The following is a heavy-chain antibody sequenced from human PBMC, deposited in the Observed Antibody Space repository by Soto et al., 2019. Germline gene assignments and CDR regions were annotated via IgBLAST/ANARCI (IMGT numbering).Heavy chain of an antibody. CDR1: GGSFSGYY. D-gene: IGHD6-19*01. Sequence: QVQVQQWGAGLLKSSETLSLTCAVYGGSFSGYYWSWIRQSPGKGLEWIGEVNPTGSTKYNPSLKSRVTISVDTSTNQFSLNLNSVTAADTALYYCARSREQWLVDAFDIWGQGTMVTVSS. CDR3: ARSREQWLVDAFDI. J-gene: IGHJ3*02. V-gene: IGHV4-34*01. CDR2: VNPTGST.